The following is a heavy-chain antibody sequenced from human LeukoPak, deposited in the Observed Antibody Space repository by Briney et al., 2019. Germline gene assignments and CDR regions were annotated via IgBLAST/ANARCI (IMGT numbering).Heavy chain of an antibody. Sequence: VASVKVSCKASGYTFTGYYIHWVRQAPGQGLEWMGWINPNNGGTNYAQKLQGRVTMTRDTSISTAYMELNRLTSDDTAVYYCARDKYTGYETFDYWGQRTPVTLSS. V-gene: IGHV1-2*02. CDR2: INPNNGGT. CDR3: ARDKYTGYETFDY. CDR1: GYTFTGYY. D-gene: IGHD5-12*01. J-gene: IGHJ4*02.